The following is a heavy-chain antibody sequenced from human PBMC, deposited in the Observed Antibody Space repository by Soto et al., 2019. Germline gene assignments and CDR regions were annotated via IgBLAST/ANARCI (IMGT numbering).Heavy chain of an antibody. CDR1: GFTFSSYS. Sequence: EVQLVESGGGLVKPGGSLSLSGAASGFTFSSYSMNWVRQAPGKGLEWVSSIGSSSSYIYYADSVKGRFTISRDNAKNSLYLQMNSLRAEDTAVYYCARDLVAYDYVWGSYRPHDYWGQGTLVTVSS. D-gene: IGHD3-16*02. J-gene: IGHJ4*02. CDR2: IGSSSSYI. V-gene: IGHV3-21*01. CDR3: ARDLVAYDYVWGSYRPHDY.